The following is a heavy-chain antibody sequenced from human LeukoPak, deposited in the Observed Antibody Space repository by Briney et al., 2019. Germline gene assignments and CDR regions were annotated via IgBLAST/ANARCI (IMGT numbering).Heavy chain of an antibody. D-gene: IGHD2-21*01. CDR1: GYTFTGYY. J-gene: IGHJ4*02. CDR3: ARVLAYCGGDCYFDY. Sequence: SVKVSCKASGYTFTGYYMHWVRQAPGQGLEWMGWINPNSGGTNYAQKFQGRVTMTRDTSISTAYMELSRLRSDDTAVYYCARVLAYCGGDCYFDYRGQGTLVTVSS. V-gene: IGHV1-2*02. CDR2: INPNSGGT.